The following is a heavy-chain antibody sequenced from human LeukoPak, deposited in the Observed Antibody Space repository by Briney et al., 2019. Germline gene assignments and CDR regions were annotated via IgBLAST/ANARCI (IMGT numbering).Heavy chain of an antibody. CDR3: ARAREYCGSAECYEYFQH. CDR1: GFTVGTNS. D-gene: IGHD2-21*01. J-gene: IGHJ1*01. V-gene: IGHV3-53*01. CDR2: IHSGGST. Sequence: GGSLRLSCAASGFTVGTNSMSWVCQSPGKGLEWVSVIHSGGSTYHADSVNGRFTISRDNSRNTLLLQMNSLRTEDTALYYCARAREYCGSAECYEYFQHWGQGTLVTVSS.